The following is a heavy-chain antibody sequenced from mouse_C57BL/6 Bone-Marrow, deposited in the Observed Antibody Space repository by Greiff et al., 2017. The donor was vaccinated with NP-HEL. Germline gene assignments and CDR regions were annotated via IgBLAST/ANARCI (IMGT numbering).Heavy chain of an antibody. Sequence: VQLQQSGAELVRPGASVKLSCTASGFNIKDDYMHWVKQRPEQGLEWIGWIDPENGDTEYASKFQGKATITADTSSNTAYLQLSSLTSEDPAVYYCTTGWYPLLWYCDVWGTGTTVTVSS. D-gene: IGHD1-1*02. CDR2: IDPENGDT. J-gene: IGHJ1*03. V-gene: IGHV14-4*01. CDR3: TTGWYPLLWYCDV. CDR1: GFNIKDDY.